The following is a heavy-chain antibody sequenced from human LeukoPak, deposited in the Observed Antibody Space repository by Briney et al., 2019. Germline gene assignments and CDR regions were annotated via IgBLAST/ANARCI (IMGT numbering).Heavy chain of an antibody. CDR2: ISGSGGSI. CDR3: AKPLYGSYFYGMDV. J-gene: IGHJ6*02. CDR1: GFTFSSYA. Sequence: GGSLRLSCAASGFTFSSYAMSWVRQAPGKGLEWVSAISGSGGSIYYADSVKGRFTISRDNSKNTLYLQMNSLRAEDTAVYYCAKPLYGSYFYGMDVWGQGTTVTVSS. V-gene: IGHV3-23*01. D-gene: IGHD1-26*01.